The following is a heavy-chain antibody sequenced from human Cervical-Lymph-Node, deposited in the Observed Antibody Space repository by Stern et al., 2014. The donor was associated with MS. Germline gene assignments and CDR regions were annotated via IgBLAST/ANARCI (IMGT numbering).Heavy chain of an antibody. CDR2: ISYDEKHE. J-gene: IGHJ4*02. D-gene: IGHD3-10*01. CDR1: GFTFSRYA. V-gene: IGHV3-30*03. CDR3: FPGSGAFDY. Sequence: VQLLESGGGVVQPGTSLRLSCATSGFTFSRYAMHWVRQAPGKGLQWLAVISYDEKHENYADSVRGRFTISRDSSKKMLYLQMDSLTIDDTAVYYCFPGSGAFDYWGQGTLVIVSS.